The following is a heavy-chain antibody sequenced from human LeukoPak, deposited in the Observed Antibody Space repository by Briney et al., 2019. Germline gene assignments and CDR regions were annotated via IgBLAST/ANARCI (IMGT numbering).Heavy chain of an antibody. Sequence: PSETLSLTCTVSGGSVSSGSYYWSWIRQPPGKGLEWIGYIYYSGSTNYNPSLKSRVTISVDTSKNQFSLKLGSVTAADTAVYYCASPYSSSWYSPYYYYGMDVWGKGTTVTVSS. D-gene: IGHD6-13*01. CDR3: ASPYSSSWYSPYYYYGMDV. CDR1: GGSVSSGSYY. J-gene: IGHJ6*04. CDR2: IYYSGST. V-gene: IGHV4-61*01.